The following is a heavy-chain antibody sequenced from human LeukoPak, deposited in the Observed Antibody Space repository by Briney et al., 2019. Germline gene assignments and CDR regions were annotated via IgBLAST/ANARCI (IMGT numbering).Heavy chain of an antibody. CDR1: GFSLSRYA. V-gene: IGHV3-23*01. CDR3: AKCRGSSWPDYFDY. J-gene: IGHJ4*02. D-gene: IGHD6-13*01. Sequence: GGSLRLSCAVSGFSLSRYAMSWVRKAPGKGLEWVSAISDSGGSTYYADSVKGRFTISRDNSRNTLYLQMNTLRAEDTAVYYCAKCRGSSWPDYFDYWGQGTLVTVSS. CDR2: ISDSGGST.